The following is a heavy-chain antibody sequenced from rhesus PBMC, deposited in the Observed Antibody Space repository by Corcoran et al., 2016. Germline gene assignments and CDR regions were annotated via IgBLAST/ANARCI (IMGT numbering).Heavy chain of an antibody. CDR2: IYCGSCST. D-gene: IGHD3-9*01. CDR3: ARGNYEDFDV. V-gene: IGHV4-127*01. CDR1: GYSLRSGYG. Sequence: QVQLQESGPGLVKPSETLSLTCAVSGYSLRSGYGWGWIRQPPGKVLEWIGQIYCGSCSTYYNPSLKSRVTVSKDTSKNQFSLKLSSVTAADTAVYYCARGNYEDFDVWGPGVLVTVSS. J-gene: IGHJ5-1*01.